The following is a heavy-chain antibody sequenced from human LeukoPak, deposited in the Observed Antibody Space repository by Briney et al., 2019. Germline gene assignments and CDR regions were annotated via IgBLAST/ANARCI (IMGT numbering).Heavy chain of an antibody. J-gene: IGHJ1*01. CDR3: TSWGDTTAEYFQR. D-gene: IGHD2-21*02. Sequence: PGGSLRLSCAASGFTFNNAWMSWVRQAPGKGLEWVAHINPDGRDTYYVDSVKGRFTISRDNAQNSMYLQMNSLRVEDTAVYYCTSWGDTTAEYFQRWGQGTLVTVSS. CDR1: GFTFNNAW. V-gene: IGHV3-7*01. CDR2: INPDGRDT.